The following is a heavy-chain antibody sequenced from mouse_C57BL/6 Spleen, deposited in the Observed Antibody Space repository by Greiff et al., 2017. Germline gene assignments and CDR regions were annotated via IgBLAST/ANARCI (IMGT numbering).Heavy chain of an antibody. D-gene: IGHD1-1*01. CDR2: IDPEDGET. V-gene: IGHV14-2*01. CDR3: APYYYGSADWYFDV. J-gene: IGHJ1*03. Sequence: VQLKQSGAELVKPGASVKLSCTASGFNIKDYYMHWVKQRTEQGLEWIGRIDPEDGETKYAQKFQGKATITADTSSNTAYLQLSSLTSEDTAVYYCAPYYYGSADWYFDVWGTGTTVTVSS. CDR1: GFNIKDYY.